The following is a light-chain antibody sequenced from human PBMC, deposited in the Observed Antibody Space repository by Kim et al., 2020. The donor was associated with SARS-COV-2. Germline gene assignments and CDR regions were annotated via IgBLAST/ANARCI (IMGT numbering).Light chain of an antibody. J-gene: IGKJ5*01. CDR2: GAS. Sequence: PRERATLSCRASQSVSSSDLAWYQQTPGQAPRLLNYGASSRATGIPDRFSGSGSGTDFTLTISRLEPEDFAVYYCQQYGSSPPITFGQGTRLGIK. CDR3: QQYGSSPPIT. V-gene: IGKV3-20*01. CDR1: QSVSSSD.